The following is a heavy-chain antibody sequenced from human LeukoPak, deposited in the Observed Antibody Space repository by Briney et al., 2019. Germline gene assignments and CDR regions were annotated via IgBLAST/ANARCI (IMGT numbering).Heavy chain of an antibody. CDR3: ARDRLAAAGTGLYDY. D-gene: IGHD6-13*01. J-gene: IGHJ4*02. V-gene: IGHV1-46*01. Sequence: PSGGSTSYAQKFQGRVTMTRDTSTSTVYMELSSLRSEDTAVYYCARDRLAAAGTGLYDYWGQGTLVTVSS. CDR2: PSGGST.